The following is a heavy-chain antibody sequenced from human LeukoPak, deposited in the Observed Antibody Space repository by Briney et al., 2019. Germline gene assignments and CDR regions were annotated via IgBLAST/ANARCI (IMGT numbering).Heavy chain of an antibody. Sequence: SETLSLTCNVSGGSIRGFYWSWILQPPGKGLEWIGYNYYSGSVNYNPSLKSRVTISVDTSKNQFSLRVSSVTAADTAVYYCARRPSGYPLCRCDPWGQGTLVTVSS. CDR3: ARRPSGYPLCRCDP. CDR1: GGSIRGFY. J-gene: IGHJ5*02. V-gene: IGHV4-59*08. D-gene: IGHD3-3*01. CDR2: NYYSGSV.